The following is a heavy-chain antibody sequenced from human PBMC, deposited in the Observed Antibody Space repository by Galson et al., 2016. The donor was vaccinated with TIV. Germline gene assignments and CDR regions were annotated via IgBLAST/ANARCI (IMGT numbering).Heavy chain of an antibody. CDR3: ARIWEAELEGFHYYGMDV. CDR2: ITRSSSYI. D-gene: IGHD1-26*01. Sequence: SLRLSCAASGFTFSTYTMNWVRQAPGKGLEWVSSITRSSSYIYYGDSVKGRFTISRDNAKNSLYLQMNSLRAEDTAVYYCARIWEAELEGFHYYGMDVWGQGTTVTVS. J-gene: IGHJ6*02. CDR1: GFTFSTYT. V-gene: IGHV3-21*01.